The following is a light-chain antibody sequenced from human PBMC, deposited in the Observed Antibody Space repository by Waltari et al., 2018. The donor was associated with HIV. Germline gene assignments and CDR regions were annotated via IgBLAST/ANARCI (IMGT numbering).Light chain of an antibody. CDR3: HVWNSTSDLGV. CDR2: DHR. V-gene: IGLV3-21*02. CDR1: NIGSKS. Sequence: SSVLTQPPSVSVAPGQTARIPCGGPNIGSKSVHWYQQRPGQAPVLVVYDHRVRPSGIPDRFSGSNSGNTATLTISRVEAGDEADYYCHVWNSTSDLGVFGGGTQLTVL. J-gene: IGLJ7*01.